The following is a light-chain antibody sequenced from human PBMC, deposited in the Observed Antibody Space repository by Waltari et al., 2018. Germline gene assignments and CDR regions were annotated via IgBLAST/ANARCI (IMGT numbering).Light chain of an antibody. V-gene: IGLV2-14*03. CDR3: SSYSTSITPYV. Sequence: YQHHPGESPRHMIYGVSSRPSGVSNRFVGSKSGNTASLTISGLQAEDEAVYFCSSYSTSITPYVFGTGTKVTVL. CDR2: GVS. J-gene: IGLJ1*01.